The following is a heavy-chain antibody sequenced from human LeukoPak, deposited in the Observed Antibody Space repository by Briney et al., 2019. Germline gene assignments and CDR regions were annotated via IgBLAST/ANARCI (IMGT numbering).Heavy chain of an antibody. CDR3: ARGHYGLDI. J-gene: IGHJ3*02. V-gene: IGHV3-7*01. CDR1: GFTVSQRW. D-gene: IGHD4-17*01. CDR2: INADGTEK. Sequence: GGSLSLSCAASGFTVSQRWTTWVRQAPGKGLEWVAHINADGTEKDCVDSVTGRFTISKDNTKNSVYLQLNSLRAEDTALYYCARGHYGLDIWGQGTMVTVSS.